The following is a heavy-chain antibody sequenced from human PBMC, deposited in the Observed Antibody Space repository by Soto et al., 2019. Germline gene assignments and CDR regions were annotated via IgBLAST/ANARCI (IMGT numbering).Heavy chain of an antibody. Sequence: QVHLVESGGGVVQPGGSLRPSCAASGFTFSSYAIHWVRKAPGKGLEWVAIIWFDGSNKYYADSVKGRFSISRDNSKNTLFLQMDSLRAEDTAVYYCARGQLPAATTYFDFWGQGTLVIVSS. D-gene: IGHD2-15*01. CDR1: GFTFSSYA. CDR3: ARGQLPAATTYFDF. V-gene: IGHV3-33*01. J-gene: IGHJ4*02. CDR2: IWFDGSNK.